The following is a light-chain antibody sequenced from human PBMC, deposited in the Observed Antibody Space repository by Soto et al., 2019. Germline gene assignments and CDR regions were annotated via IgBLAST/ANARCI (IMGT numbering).Light chain of an antibody. CDR1: SSDVGGYDS. Sequence: QSVLTQPPSASWSPGQSVTFSCTGTSSDVGGYDSVSWYQQHPGKVPKLMIYEVSKRPSGVPDRFSGSKSGNTASLTVSGLQADDEAEYYCSSYAGSNTLVFGGGTQLTVL. J-gene: IGLJ3*02. CDR3: SSYAGSNTLV. CDR2: EVS. V-gene: IGLV2-8*01.